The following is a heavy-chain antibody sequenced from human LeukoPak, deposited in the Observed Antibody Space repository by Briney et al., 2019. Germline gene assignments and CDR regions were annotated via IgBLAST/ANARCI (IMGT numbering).Heavy chain of an antibody. CDR1: GYTFASYW. D-gene: IGHD5-12*01. CDR3: ARGHLYDYSTTSYYFDY. J-gene: IGHJ4*02. Sequence: KVSCKASGYTFASYWIGWVRQMPGKGLECMGIIYPGDSDTRYSPSFQGQVTISADKSISTAYLQWSSLKASDTAMYYCARGHLYDYSTTSYYFDYWGQGTLVTVSS. V-gene: IGHV5-51*01. CDR2: IYPGDSDT.